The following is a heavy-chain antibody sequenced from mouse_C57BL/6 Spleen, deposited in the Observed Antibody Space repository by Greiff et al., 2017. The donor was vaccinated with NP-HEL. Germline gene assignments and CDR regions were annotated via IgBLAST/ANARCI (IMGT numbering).Heavy chain of an antibody. Sequence: QVQLQQSGPGLVQPSQSLSITCTVSGFSLTSYGVHWVRQSPGKGLEWLGVIWSGGCTDYNAAFISRLSISKDNSKSQVFYKMNSLQADDTAIYYCARGGPFGDWGQGTTLTVSS. J-gene: IGHJ2*01. CDR3: ARGGPFGD. V-gene: IGHV2-2*01. CDR1: GFSLTSYG. CDR2: IWSGGCT. D-gene: IGHD3-3*01.